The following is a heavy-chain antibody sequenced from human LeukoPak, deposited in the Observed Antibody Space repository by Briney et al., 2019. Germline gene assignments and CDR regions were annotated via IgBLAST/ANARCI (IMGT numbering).Heavy chain of an antibody. CDR1: GFTFSSYA. CDR3: GSSTSCYSCADY. D-gene: IGHD2-2*02. V-gene: IGHV3-64*01. Sequence: PGGSLRLSCAASGFTFSSYAMRWVRQAPGKGLEYVSAISSNGGSTYYANSVKGRFTISRDNSKNTLYLQMGSLRAEDMAVYYCGSSTSCYSCADYWGQGTLVTVSS. CDR2: ISSNGGST. J-gene: IGHJ4*02.